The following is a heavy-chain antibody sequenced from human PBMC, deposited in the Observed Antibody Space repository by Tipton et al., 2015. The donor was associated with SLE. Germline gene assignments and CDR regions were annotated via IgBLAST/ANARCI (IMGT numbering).Heavy chain of an antibody. CDR1: GGSISSYY. Sequence: LRLSCTVSGGSISSYYINWIRQSPGKGLEWMGYIYYSGSTYYNPSLKSRVTMSVDTSRNQFSLDLNSVTAADTAVYYCARSFCGDDCYDFYYYYLDVWGKGTTVTVSS. J-gene: IGHJ6*03. V-gene: IGHV4-59*01. D-gene: IGHD2-21*02. CDR2: IYYSGST. CDR3: ARSFCGDDCYDFYYYYLDV.